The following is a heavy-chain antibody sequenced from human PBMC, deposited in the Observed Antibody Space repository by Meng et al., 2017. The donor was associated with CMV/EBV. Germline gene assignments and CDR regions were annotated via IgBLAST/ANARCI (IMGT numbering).Heavy chain of an antibody. CDR2: SYYSGTT. Sequence: SGDYFWSWIRQRPGKGLEWIGYSYYSGTTYYNPSLKSRVSISVDTSKNQFSLKLSSVTAADTAVYYCARVVRDDFWSGYYRGGWFDPWGQGTLVTVSS. CDR1: SGDYF. CDR3: ARVVRDDFWSGYYRGGWFDP. D-gene: IGHD3-3*01. V-gene: IGHV4-30-4*08. J-gene: IGHJ5*02.